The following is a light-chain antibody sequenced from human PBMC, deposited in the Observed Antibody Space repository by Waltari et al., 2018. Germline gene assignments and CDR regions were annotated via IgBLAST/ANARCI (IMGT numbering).Light chain of an antibody. Sequence: EIVLTQSPATLSLSPGERATLSCRASQNIDSYLAWYQLKPGQVPRLLIYDAANRATGIPARFSGSGSGADFTLIISSLEPEDVAVYYCHQRSKWPLTFGGGTKVEIK. CDR1: QNIDSY. J-gene: IGKJ4*01. V-gene: IGKV3-11*01. CDR2: DAA. CDR3: HQRSKWPLT.